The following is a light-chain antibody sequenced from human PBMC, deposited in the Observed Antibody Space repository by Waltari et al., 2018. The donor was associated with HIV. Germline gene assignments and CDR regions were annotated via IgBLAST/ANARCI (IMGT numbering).Light chain of an antibody. CDR2: GAS. J-gene: IGKJ2*01. V-gene: IGKV3-15*01. CDR3: QQYDQWPPRYT. CDR1: QSISSN. Sequence: EIVKTQPPATLSVPPGERATLSCRASQSISSNLAWYQQNPGQAPRLLIYGASIRATGIPARFSGSGSGTEFTLTISSLQSEDFAVYYCQQYDQWPPRYTFGQGTKMEIK.